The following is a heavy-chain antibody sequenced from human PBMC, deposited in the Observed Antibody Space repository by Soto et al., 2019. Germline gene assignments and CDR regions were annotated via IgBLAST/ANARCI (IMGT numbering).Heavy chain of an antibody. Sequence: QLQLQESGPGLVKPSETLSLTCAVSGLSINSNYFWGWIRQTPGRGLEWIGSIYFGGNTYYPPSLKSRATMSAELSKNHFSLQLDSVTAAETAVYYGSTTSYSGGWSSDNWGQGTLVTVSS. D-gene: IGHD6-19*01. CDR3: STTSYSGGWSSDN. V-gene: IGHV4-39*01. CDR1: GLSINSNYF. J-gene: IGHJ4*02. CDR2: IYFGGNT.